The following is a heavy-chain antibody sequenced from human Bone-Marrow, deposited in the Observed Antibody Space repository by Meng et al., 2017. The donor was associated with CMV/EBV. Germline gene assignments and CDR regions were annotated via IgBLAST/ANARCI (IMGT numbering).Heavy chain of an antibody. CDR2: IYYSGST. CDR3: ARDSKKYCSSTSCYTTDDAFDI. D-gene: IGHD2-2*02. Sequence: SETLSLTCTVSGGSVSSGSYYWSWIRQPPGKGLEWIGYIYYSGSTNYNPSLKSRVTISVDTSKNQFSLKLSSVTAADTAVYYCARDSKKYCSSTSCYTTDDAFDIWGQGTMVTGSS. V-gene: IGHV4-61*01. J-gene: IGHJ3*02. CDR1: GGSVSSGSYY.